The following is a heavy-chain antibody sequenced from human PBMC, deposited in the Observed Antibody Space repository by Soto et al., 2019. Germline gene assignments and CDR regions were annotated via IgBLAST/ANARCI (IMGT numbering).Heavy chain of an antibody. CDR2: INAGNGNT. J-gene: IGHJ4*02. CDR1: GYTFTSYA. Sequence: QVQLVQSGAEEKKPGASVKVSCKASGYTFTSYAMHWVRQAPGQRLEWMGWINAGNGNTKYSQKFQGRVTITRDTSATTAYMELSSLRSEDTAVYYCARAPGGPGIAEYWGQGTLVTVSS. V-gene: IGHV1-3*05. D-gene: IGHD6-13*01. CDR3: ARAPGGPGIAEY.